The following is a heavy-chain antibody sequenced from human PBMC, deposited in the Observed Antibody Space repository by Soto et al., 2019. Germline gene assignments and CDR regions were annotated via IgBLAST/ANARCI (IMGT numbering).Heavy chain of an antibody. Sequence: EVQLLESGGGFVQPWGALRLSCAASGFTFCSYSMNLVRPPPRPGPQGGSTIAGNYAGADFAESVRGRFTISRDNSKNTLYLQMDSLRGEDTAIYYCAKDSLSSSTWHLYHFDHWGQGTLVTVSS. D-gene: IGHD2-2*01. CDR1: GFTFCSYS. V-gene: IGHV3-23*01. CDR2: IAGNYAGA. CDR3: AKDSLSSSTWHLYHFDH. J-gene: IGHJ4*02.